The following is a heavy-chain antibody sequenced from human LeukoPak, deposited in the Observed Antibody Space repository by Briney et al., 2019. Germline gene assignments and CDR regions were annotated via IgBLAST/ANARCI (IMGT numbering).Heavy chain of an antibody. Sequence: PGGTLRLSCAASGFTSSSYGMSWVRQTPGKGLEWVSTISSGGPTTYYADSVKGRFTISRDNSKNTLYLQMNSLRAEDTALYYCARGDKQLVFNRNKGGFDPWGQGTLVTVSS. CDR1: GFTSSSYG. J-gene: IGHJ5*02. CDR2: ISSGGPTT. V-gene: IGHV3-23*01. D-gene: IGHD6-13*01. CDR3: ARGDKQLVFNRNKGGFDP.